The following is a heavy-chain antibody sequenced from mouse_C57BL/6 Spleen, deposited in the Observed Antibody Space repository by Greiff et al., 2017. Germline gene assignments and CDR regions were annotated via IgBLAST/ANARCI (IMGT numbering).Heavy chain of an antibody. CDR1: GYTFTDHT. CDR3: ARDGYMIRGYFDY. CDR2: IYPRDGST. J-gene: IGHJ2*01. V-gene: IGHV1-78*01. D-gene: IGHD2-4*01. Sequence: QVQLQQPDAELVKPGASVKISCKVSGYTFTDHTIHWMKQRPEQGLEWIGYIYPRDGSTKYNEKFKGKATLTADKSSSTAYMQLNSLTSEDSAVYFGARDGYMIRGYFDYWGQGTTLTVSS.